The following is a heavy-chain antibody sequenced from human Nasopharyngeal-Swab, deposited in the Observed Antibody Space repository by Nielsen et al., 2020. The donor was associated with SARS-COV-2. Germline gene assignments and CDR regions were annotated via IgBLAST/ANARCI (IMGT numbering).Heavy chain of an antibody. CDR1: GYTFTSYA. Sequence: ASVKVSCKASGYTFTSYAMNWVRQAPGQGLEWMGWINTNTGNPTYAQGFTGRFVFSLDTSVSTAYLQISSLKAKDTAVYYCARDGLSLQYSSGWYGWFDPWGQGTLVTVSS. V-gene: IGHV7-4-1*02. CDR2: INTNTGNP. D-gene: IGHD6-19*01. CDR3: ARDGLSLQYSSGWYGWFDP. J-gene: IGHJ5*02.